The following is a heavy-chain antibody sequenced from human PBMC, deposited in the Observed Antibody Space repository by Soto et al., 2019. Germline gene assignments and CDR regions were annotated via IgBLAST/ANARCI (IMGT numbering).Heavy chain of an antibody. CDR2: ISGSGDKT. D-gene: IGHD2-2*01. J-gene: IGHJ5*02. CDR1: GFSFSNFA. V-gene: IGHV3-23*01. Sequence: PGGSLRLSCAASGFSFSNFAMSWVRQAPGTGLEWVSSISGSGDKTYYLDSVKGRFTISRDNSKNTLYLHMNSLGAEDTAVYFCAKDYASPWYWYFDPWGQGTLVTVSS. CDR3: AKDYASPWYWYFDP.